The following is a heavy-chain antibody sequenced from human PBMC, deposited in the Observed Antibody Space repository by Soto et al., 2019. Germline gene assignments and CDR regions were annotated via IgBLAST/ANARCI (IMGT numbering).Heavy chain of an antibody. Sequence: SETLSLTCTVSGGSISSGGYYWSWIRQHPGKGLEWIGYIYYSGSTYYNPSLKSRVTISVDTSKNQFSLKLSSVTAADTAVYYCAREYSSTYPIGGHYMDVWGKGTTVTVSS. D-gene: IGHD6-13*01. J-gene: IGHJ6*03. CDR1: GGSISSGGYY. V-gene: IGHV4-31*03. CDR2: IYYSGST. CDR3: AREYSSTYPIGGHYMDV.